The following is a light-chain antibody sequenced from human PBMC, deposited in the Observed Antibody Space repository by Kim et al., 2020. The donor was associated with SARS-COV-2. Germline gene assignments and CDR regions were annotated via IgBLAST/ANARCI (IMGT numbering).Light chain of an antibody. CDR1: QGIGSY. J-gene: IGKJ5*01. Sequence: ASVVDRVTITCRASQGIGSYLAWYQQKPGKAPKLLIYAASTLQSGGPSRFSGSGSATDFTLTITSLQPEDFATYYCQQLEYYPITFGQGTRLEIK. V-gene: IGKV1-9*01. CDR2: AAS. CDR3: QQLEYYPIT.